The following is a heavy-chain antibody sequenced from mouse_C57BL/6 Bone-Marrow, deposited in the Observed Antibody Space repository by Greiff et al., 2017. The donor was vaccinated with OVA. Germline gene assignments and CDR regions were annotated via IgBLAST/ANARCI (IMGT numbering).Heavy chain of an antibody. V-gene: IGHV14-4*01. CDR3: TTYWAYAMDY. J-gene: IGHJ4*01. CDR2: IDPENGDT. CDR1: GFNIKDDY. Sequence: VQLKQSGAELVRPGASVKLSCTASGFNIKDDYMHWVKQRPEQGLEWIGWIDPENGDTEYASKFQGKATITADTSSNTAYLQLSSLTSEDTAVYYCTTYWAYAMDYWGQGTSVTVSS. D-gene: IGHD4-1*01.